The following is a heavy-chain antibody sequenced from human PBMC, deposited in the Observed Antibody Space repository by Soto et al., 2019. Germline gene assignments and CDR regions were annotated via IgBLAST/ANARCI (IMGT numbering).Heavy chain of an antibody. J-gene: IGHJ6*02. CDR3: VRQGIGNLHGLVDV. V-gene: IGHV4-59*08. CDR1: SGPTSSHN. Sequence: QVQLQQSGPGLVKPSETLSLTCSVSSGPTSSHNWGWIRQTPGRGLEWIGYVYSTGGTSYNPSLNGRGTISPAPSTNPISLPLPSVPAAATAVYYCVRQGIGNLHGLVDVWGQGTTVRVSS. CDR2: VYSTGGT. D-gene: IGHD1-1*01.